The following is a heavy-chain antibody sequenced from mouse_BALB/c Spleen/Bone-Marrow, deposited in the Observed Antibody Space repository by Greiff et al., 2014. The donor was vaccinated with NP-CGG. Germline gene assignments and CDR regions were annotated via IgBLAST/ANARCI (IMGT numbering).Heavy chain of an antibody. Sequence: QVQLQQPGAELVRPGSSVKISCKASGYAFSSYWMNWVKQRPGQGLEWIGQIYPGDGDTNYNGKFKGKAALTADKSSSTAYMQLSSLTSEDSAVYFCARVRNWADYWGQGTTLTVSS. CDR2: IYPGDGDT. J-gene: IGHJ2*01. CDR3: ARVRNWADY. D-gene: IGHD4-1*01. V-gene: IGHV1-80*01. CDR1: GYAFSSYW.